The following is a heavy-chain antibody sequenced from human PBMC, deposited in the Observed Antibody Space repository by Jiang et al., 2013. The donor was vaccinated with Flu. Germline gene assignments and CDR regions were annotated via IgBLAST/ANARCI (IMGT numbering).Heavy chain of an antibody. V-gene: IGHV1-46*01. J-gene: IGHJ5*02. CDR1: GYTFTSYY. CDR2: INPSGGST. Sequence: EVKKPGASVKVSCKASGYTFTSYYMHWVRQAPGQGLEWMGIINPSGGSTSYAQKFQGRVTMTRDTSTSTVYMELSSLRSEDTAVYYCARDGSYSNYVPYNWFDPWGQGTLVTVSS. CDR3: ARDGSYSNYVPYNWFDP. D-gene: IGHD4-11*01.